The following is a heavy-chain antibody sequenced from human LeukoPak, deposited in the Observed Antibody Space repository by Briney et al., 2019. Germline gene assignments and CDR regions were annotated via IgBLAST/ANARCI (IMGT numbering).Heavy chain of an antibody. V-gene: IGHV3-13*01. J-gene: IGHJ5*02. CDR3: AKLMYDYGDLRNWFDP. Sequence: GGSLRLSCAASGFTFSDYDMHWVRQATGKGLEWVSAIGTAGDTYYTGSVKGRFTISRENAKNSLYLQMNSLRAEDTAVYYCAKLMYDYGDLRNWFDPWGQGTLVTVSS. D-gene: IGHD4-17*01. CDR2: IGTAGDT. CDR1: GFTFSDYD.